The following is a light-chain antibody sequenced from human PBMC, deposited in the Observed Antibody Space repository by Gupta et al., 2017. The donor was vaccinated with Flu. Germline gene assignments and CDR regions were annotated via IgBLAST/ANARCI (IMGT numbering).Light chain of an antibody. CDR3: SSYAGSNNLV. V-gene: IGLV2-8*01. Sequence: QSALTPPPSASGSPGQSVTISCTGTSSDVGAYKYVSWYQQHPGKAPELMIYEVSKRPSGVPDRFSGSKSGNTASLTVSGLQAEDEADYYCSSYAGSNNLVFGTGTKVTVL. J-gene: IGLJ1*01. CDR2: EVS. CDR1: SSDVGAYKY.